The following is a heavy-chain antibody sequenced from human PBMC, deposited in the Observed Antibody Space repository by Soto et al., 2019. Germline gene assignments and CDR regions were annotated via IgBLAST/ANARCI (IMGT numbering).Heavy chain of an antibody. CDR3: AKEGDLIGYNYGSCFDY. D-gene: IGHD5-18*01. CDR2: ISGSDTST. Sequence: PGGSLRLSCAVSGFTFSDYAMSWVRQAPGEGLEWVSGISGSDTSTYYADSVKGRFTISRDNSKNTLYLQMNSLRAEDTAVYYCAKEGDLIGYNYGSCFDYWGQGTLVTVSS. CDR1: GFTFSDYA. V-gene: IGHV3-23*01. J-gene: IGHJ4*02.